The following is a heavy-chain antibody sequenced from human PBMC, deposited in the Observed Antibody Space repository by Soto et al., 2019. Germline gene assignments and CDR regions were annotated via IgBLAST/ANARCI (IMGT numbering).Heavy chain of an antibody. Sequence: QVQLQQSGPGLVKPSQTLSLTCAISGDSVSSNSAAWNWIRQSPSRGLEWLGRTYYRSKWYNDYAVSVKSRITINPDTSKNQFSLQLNSVTLEDTAVYYCARDREQLVGGYYYYGMDVWGQGTTVTVSS. CDR2: TYYRSKWYN. D-gene: IGHD6-6*01. CDR1: GDSVSSNSAA. J-gene: IGHJ6*02. V-gene: IGHV6-1*01. CDR3: ARDREQLVGGYYYYGMDV.